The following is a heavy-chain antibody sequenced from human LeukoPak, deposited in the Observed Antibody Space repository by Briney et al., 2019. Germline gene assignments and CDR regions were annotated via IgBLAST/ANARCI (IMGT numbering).Heavy chain of an antibody. Sequence: GGSLRLSCAASGFTFSSYAMHWVRQAPGKGLEWVAVISYDGSNKYYADSVKGRFTISRDNAKKSLYLQMNSLRAEDTAVYYCAWGIAEIDYWGQGTLVTVSS. CDR3: AWGIAEIDY. D-gene: IGHD7-27*01. V-gene: IGHV3-30*04. J-gene: IGHJ4*02. CDR2: ISYDGSNK. CDR1: GFTFSSYA.